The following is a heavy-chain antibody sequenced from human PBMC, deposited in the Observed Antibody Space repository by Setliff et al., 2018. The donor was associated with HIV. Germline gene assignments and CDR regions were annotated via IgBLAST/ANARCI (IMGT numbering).Heavy chain of an antibody. CDR3: AREIWGQVAHVPYGMDV. J-gene: IGHJ6*02. V-gene: IGHV4-4*07. D-gene: IGHD5-12*01. CDR1: GGSISNYY. Sequence: SETLSLTCTVSGGSISNYYWSWIRQPAEKGLEWIGRIYSSGRTNYNPSLKSRVTMSLDTSKNQFSLKLSSVTAADTAIYYCAREIWGQVAHVPYGMDVWGQGTTVTVSS. CDR2: IYSSGRT.